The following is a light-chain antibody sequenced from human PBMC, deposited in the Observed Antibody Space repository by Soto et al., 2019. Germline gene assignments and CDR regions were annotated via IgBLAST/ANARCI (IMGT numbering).Light chain of an antibody. Sequence: QAVVTQEPSVTVTPGGTVTLTCASSTGAVTSNYYPSWFQQKPGQAPRALFYSISNKHSWTPARFSGSLLGGKAALTLSDVQPADEADYYCLLYYGGVHVFGGGTKLTVL. CDR2: SIS. CDR3: LLYYGGVHV. V-gene: IGLV7-43*01. J-gene: IGLJ2*01. CDR1: TGAVTSNYY.